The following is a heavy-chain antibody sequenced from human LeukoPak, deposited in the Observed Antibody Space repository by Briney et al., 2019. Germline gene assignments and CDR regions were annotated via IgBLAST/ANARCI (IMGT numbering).Heavy chain of an antibody. CDR3: ARRLTQYDCFDP. V-gene: IGHV6-1*01. J-gene: IGHJ5*02. CDR2: TYYRSAWYN. D-gene: IGHD2-2*01. CDR1: GDSVSSNSVT. Sequence: SQTLSLTCAISGDSVSSNSVTWNWIRQSPSRGLEWLGRTYYRSAWYNDYAVSVRGRITVNPDTSKNQFSLHLDSVTPEDTAVYYCARRLTQYDCFDPWGQGTLVTVSS.